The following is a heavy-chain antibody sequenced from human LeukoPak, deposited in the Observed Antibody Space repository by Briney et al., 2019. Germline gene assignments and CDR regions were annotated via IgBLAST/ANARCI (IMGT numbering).Heavy chain of an antibody. CDR3: ARDRFGSPFDY. J-gene: IGHJ4*02. V-gene: IGHV1-2*02. Sequence: ASVKVSCKASGYTFTSYGISWVRQAPGQGLEWMGWINPNSGGTNYAQKFQGRVTMTRDTSISTAYMELSRLRSDDTAVYYCARDRFGSPFDYWGQGTLVTVSS. D-gene: IGHD3-10*01. CDR1: GYTFTSYG. CDR2: INPNSGGT.